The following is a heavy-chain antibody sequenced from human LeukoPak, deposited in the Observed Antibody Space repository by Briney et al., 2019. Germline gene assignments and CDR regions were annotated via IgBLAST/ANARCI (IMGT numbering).Heavy chain of an antibody. CDR3: ARTREYYDSSGYYLSPMFDY. D-gene: IGHD3-22*01. Sequence: SETLSLTCTVSGGSISNYYWSWIRQPAGKGLEWIGHIYTSGSTNYNPSLKSRVTMSVDTSKKQLSLRLSSVTAADTAVYYCARTREYYDSSGYYLSPMFDYWGQGTLVTVSS. J-gene: IGHJ4*02. CDR2: IYTSGST. V-gene: IGHV4-4*07. CDR1: GGSISNYY.